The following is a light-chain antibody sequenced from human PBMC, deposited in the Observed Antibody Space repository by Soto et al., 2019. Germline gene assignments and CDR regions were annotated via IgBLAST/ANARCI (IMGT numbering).Light chain of an antibody. V-gene: IGLV3-21*02. J-gene: IGLJ1*01. Sequence: SYELTQPASVSVAPGQTARITCGGNNIGSESVHWYQQRPGQAPVLVVYDDSDRPSGIPERFSGSNSANTATLTISRVEAGEEADYYCQVWYSSTDIYVFGSGTKVTVL. CDR1: NIGSES. CDR3: QVWYSSTDIYV. CDR2: DDS.